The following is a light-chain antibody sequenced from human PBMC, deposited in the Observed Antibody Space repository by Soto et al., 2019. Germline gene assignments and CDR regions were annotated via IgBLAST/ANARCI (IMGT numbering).Light chain of an antibody. CDR1: QGINNY. J-gene: IGKJ1*01. Sequence: DIRMTQSPSSLSASVGDSVTITCRASQGINNYLAWYQQKPGKVPVLLIYSASTLKPGIPSRFSGSGTGTDFTLTISSLQPEDFAPYYCQKYDSAPRTFGQGTKVDIK. CDR2: SAS. CDR3: QKYDSAPRT. V-gene: IGKV1-27*01.